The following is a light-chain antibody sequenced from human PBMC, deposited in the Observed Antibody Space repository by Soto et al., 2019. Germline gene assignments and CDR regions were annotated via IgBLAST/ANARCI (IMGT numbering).Light chain of an antibody. V-gene: IGKV3-15*01. CDR1: QSVSSN. CDR3: QQYNNWPRT. Sequence: EIVMTQSPATLSVSPGERATLSCRASQSVSSNLAWYQQKPGQAPRLLIYGASTRATGIPARFSGSGSGTDFTLTISSLQSADFAVYHCQQYNNWPRTFGQGTKVEIK. CDR2: GAS. J-gene: IGKJ1*01.